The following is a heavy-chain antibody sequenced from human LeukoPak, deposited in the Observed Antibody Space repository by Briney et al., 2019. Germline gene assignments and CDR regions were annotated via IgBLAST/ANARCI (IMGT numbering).Heavy chain of an antibody. CDR1: GFTFSTYS. J-gene: IGHJ6*03. CDR2: INSDSRTI. Sequence: PGGSLRLSCAASGFTFSTYSMNWVRQAPGKGLEWVSYINSDSRTIYYADSVKGRFTISRDNAKNSLYLQMNSLRAEDTAVYYCAKARAHYYMDVWGKGTTVTISS. V-gene: IGHV3-48*01. CDR3: AKARAHYYMDV.